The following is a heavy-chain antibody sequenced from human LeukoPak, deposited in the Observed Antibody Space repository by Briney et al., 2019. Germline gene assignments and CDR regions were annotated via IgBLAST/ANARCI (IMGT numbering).Heavy chain of an antibody. J-gene: IGHJ4*02. CDR1: GYTFTSYG. V-gene: IGHV1-18*01. Sequence: ASVKVPCKASGYTFTSYGISWVRQAPGQGLEWMGWISAYNGNTNYAQKLQGRVTMTTDTSTSTAYMELRSLRSDDTAVYYCARDRLLAYYYDSSGYYKNDYWGQGTLVTVSS. CDR2: ISAYNGNT. CDR3: ARDRLLAYYYDSSGYYKNDY. D-gene: IGHD3-22*01.